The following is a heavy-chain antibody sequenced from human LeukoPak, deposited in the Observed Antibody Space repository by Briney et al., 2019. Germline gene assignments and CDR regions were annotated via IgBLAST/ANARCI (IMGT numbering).Heavy chain of an antibody. CDR2: IYYSGST. V-gene: IGHV4-30-4*08. J-gene: IGHJ3*02. CDR3: ARDDGSGYHDAFDI. Sequence: PSETLSLTCTVSGGSISSGDYYWSWIRQPPGKGLEWLGYIYYSGSTYYNPSLKSRVTISVDTSKNQFSLKLSSVTAADTAVYYCARDDGSGYHDAFDIWGQGTMVTVSS. D-gene: IGHD3-22*01. CDR1: GGSISSGDYY.